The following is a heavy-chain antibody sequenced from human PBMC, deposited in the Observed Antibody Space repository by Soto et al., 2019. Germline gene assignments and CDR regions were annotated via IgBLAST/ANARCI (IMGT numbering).Heavy chain of an antibody. Sequence: GGSLRLSCAASGFTFSSYAMSWVRQAPGKGLEWVSAISGSGGSTYYADSVKGRFTISRDNSKNTLYLQMNSLRAEDTAVYYCVKGVSQLGRGVMSSHYIYGMDVGGQETTETVSS. CDR2: ISGSGGST. CDR1: GFTFSSYA. V-gene: IGHV3-23*01. J-gene: IGHJ6*02. D-gene: IGHD3-10*01. CDR3: VKGVSQLGRGVMSSHYIYGMDV.